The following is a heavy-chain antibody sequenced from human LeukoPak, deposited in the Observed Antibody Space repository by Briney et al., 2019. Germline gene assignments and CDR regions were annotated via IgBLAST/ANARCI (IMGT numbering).Heavy chain of an antibody. CDR2: ISGGGSHS. J-gene: IGHJ4*02. Sequence: GGSLRLSCAASGFTLPSYAMSWVRQAPGRGLEWIAAISGGGSHSWHADSVKGRFTISSDNSRDTLYLQMNSLRVDDTAVYYCARGSAWACHGVRCYPLDNSGQGALVPVSS. CDR3: ARGSAWACHGVRCYPLDN. D-gene: IGHD2-8*01. CDR1: GFTLPSYA. V-gene: IGHV3-23*01.